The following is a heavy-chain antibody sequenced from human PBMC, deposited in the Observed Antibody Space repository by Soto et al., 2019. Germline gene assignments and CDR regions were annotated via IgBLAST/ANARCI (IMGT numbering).Heavy chain of an antibody. CDR2: IYYSGST. CDR3: AGRGSIVVVNGNDY. J-gene: IGHJ4*02. Sequence: QLQLQESGPGLVKPSETLSLTCTVSGGSISSSSYYWGWIRQPPGKGLEWIGSIYYSGSTYYNPSLKSRVTISVDTSKIQFSLKLSSVTAADTAVYYCAGRGSIVVVNGNDYWGQGTMVTVSS. D-gene: IGHD3-22*01. V-gene: IGHV4-39*01. CDR1: GGSISSSSYY.